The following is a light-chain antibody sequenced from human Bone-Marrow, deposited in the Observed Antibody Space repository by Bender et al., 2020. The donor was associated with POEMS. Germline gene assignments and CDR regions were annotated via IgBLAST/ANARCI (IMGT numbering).Light chain of an antibody. Sequence: QSALTQPASVSGSPGQSITISCSGTSSDIGGYRYVSWYQHHPGKAPKLIIYDVSTRPSGLSTRFSGSRSGNTASLTISGLQAEDEADYYCGSYTSTSRYVFGSGTKVTVL. CDR1: SSDIGGYRY. CDR2: DVS. V-gene: IGLV2-14*03. J-gene: IGLJ1*01. CDR3: GSYTSTSRYV.